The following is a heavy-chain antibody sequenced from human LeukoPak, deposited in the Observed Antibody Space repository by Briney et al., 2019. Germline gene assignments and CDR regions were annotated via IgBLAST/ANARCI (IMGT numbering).Heavy chain of an antibody. CDR1: GFTVSSNY. V-gene: IGHV3-53*05. CDR3: ARDSSYYDFWSGYWDY. D-gene: IGHD3-3*01. J-gene: IGHJ4*02. Sequence: GGSLRLSCAASGFTVSSNYMNWVRQAPGKGLEWVSVIYGGGNIYYADSVKGRFTISRDNSKNTLYLQMNSLRAEDTAVYYCARDSSYYDFWSGYWDYWGQGTLVTVSS. CDR2: IYGGGNI.